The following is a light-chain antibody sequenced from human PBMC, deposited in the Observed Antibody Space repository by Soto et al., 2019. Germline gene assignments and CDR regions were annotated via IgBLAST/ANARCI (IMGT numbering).Light chain of an antibody. J-gene: IGKJ4*01. Sequence: DIQMTQSPSSVSASVGDRVTITCRASQDIGTWLAWYQQKPGKAPNYLIFGASSLQSGVPSRFSGSGSGTDFTPTITNLQPEDFATYYCQQANHFPLTFGGGTKVEIK. V-gene: IGKV1-12*01. CDR2: GAS. CDR3: QQANHFPLT. CDR1: QDIGTW.